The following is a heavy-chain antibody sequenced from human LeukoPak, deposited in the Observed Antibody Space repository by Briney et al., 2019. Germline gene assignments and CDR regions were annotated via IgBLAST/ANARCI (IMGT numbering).Heavy chain of an antibody. Sequence: ASVKVSCKASGYTFTGYHMHWVRQAPGQGLEWMGRIHPSSGATNYAQRSQGRLTLTTDTSINTAYMELSRLTSDDTAVYYCARDLPFEDWGQGTLFTVSS. V-gene: IGHV1-2*06. CDR3: ARDLPFED. J-gene: IGHJ1*01. CDR1: GYTFTGYH. CDR2: IHPSSGAT.